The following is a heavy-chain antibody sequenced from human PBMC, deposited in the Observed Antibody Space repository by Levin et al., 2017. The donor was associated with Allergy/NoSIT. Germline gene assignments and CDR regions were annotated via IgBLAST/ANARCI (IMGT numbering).Heavy chain of an antibody. CDR1: GFNFNNYW. J-gene: IGHJ5*01. CDR2: IRQDGSEK. D-gene: IGHD5-12*01. V-gene: IGHV3-7*05. CDR3: ATATDSAYPLNWFDS. Sequence: GGSLRLSCAGSGFNFNNYWMSWVRQAPGKGLEWVANIRQDGSEKYYLDSVKGRFTISRDNAKKSLYLQMTFLSAEDTAMYYCATATDSAYPLNWFDSWGQGTLVTVSS.